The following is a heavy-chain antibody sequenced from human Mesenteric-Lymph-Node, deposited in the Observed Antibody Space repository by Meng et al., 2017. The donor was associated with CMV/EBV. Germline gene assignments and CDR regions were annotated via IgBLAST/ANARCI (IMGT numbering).Heavy chain of an antibody. CDR3: ARGTRAIWSGYSYYFDY. CDR2: ISSSGSTI. D-gene: IGHD3-3*01. J-gene: IGHJ4*02. V-gene: IGHV3-48*03. CDR1: GFTFSSYE. Sequence: GGSLRLSCAASGFTFSSYEMNWVRQAPGKGLEWVSYISSSGSTIYYADSVKGRFTISRDNAKNSLYLQMNSLRAEDTAVYYCARGTRAIWSGYSYYFDYWGQGTLVTVSS.